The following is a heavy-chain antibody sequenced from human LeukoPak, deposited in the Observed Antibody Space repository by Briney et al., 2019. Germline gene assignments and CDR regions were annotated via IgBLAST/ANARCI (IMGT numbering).Heavy chain of an antibody. CDR1: GYSFISYW. D-gene: IGHD2-2*01. V-gene: IGHV5-51*01. Sequence: GESLKISCKGSGYSFISYWIGWVRQMPGKGLEWMGIIYPGDSDTRYSPSFQGQVTFSADKSLSTAYLQWNSLKASDTAMYYCAGHRCSSTSCHTFYFDYWGQGTLVTVSS. J-gene: IGHJ4*02. CDR2: IYPGDSDT. CDR3: AGHRCSSTSCHTFYFDY.